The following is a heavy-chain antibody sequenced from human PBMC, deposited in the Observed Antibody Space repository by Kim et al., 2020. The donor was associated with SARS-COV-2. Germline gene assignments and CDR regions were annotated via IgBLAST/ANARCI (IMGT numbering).Heavy chain of an antibody. D-gene: IGHD6-13*01. V-gene: IGHV4-59*08. J-gene: IGHJ3*02. CDR2: IYYSGST. CDR3: ARHDWRSSSWSGAYDAFDI. CDR1: GGSISSYY. Sequence: SETLSLTCTVSGGSISSYYWSWIRQPPGKGLEWIGYIYYSGSTNYNPSLKSRVTISVDTSKNQFSLKLSSVTAADTAVYYCARHDWRSSSWSGAYDAFDIWGQGTMVTVSS.